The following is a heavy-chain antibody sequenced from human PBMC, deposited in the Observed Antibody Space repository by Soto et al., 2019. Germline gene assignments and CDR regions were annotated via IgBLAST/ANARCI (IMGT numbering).Heavy chain of an antibody. Sequence: LRLSCAASGFTFSSYSMNWVRQAPGKGLECVSSISSSSSYIYYADSVKGRFTISRDNSKNTLYLQMNSLRAEDTAVYYCARDSVRGVTYYYYGMDVWGQGTTVTVSS. CDR3: ARDSVRGVTYYYYGMDV. D-gene: IGHD3-10*01. CDR1: GFTFSSYS. CDR2: ISSSSSYI. V-gene: IGHV3-21*01. J-gene: IGHJ6*02.